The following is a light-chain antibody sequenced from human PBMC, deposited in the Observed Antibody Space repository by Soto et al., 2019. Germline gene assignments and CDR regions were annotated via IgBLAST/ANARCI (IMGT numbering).Light chain of an antibody. Sequence: ESVLTQSPGTLSLSPGERATLSCRASQTIIGNYLAWYKQKPGQAPRLLIYGASNRATGVQDRFSGSYSGTDFSLTITGLEPESVAVYHCEQYFYSVYIFGQGTRLEIK. CDR2: GAS. CDR3: EQYFYSVYI. CDR1: QTIIGNY. V-gene: IGKV3-20*01. J-gene: IGKJ2*01.